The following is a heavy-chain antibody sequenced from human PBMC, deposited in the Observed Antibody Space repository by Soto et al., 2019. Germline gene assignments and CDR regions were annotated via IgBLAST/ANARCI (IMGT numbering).Heavy chain of an antibody. D-gene: IGHD4-17*01. CDR3: ARAVSRLATVTETYYYYYYMDV. J-gene: IGHJ6*03. CDR2: IYYSGST. Sequence: QVQLQESGPGLVKPSETLSLTCTVSGGSISSYYWSWIRQPPGKGLEWIGYIYYSGSTNYNPSLKSRVTISVDTSKNQFSLKLSSVTAADTAVYYCARAVSRLATVTETYYYYYYMDVWGKGTTVTVSS. V-gene: IGHV4-59*01. CDR1: GGSISSYY.